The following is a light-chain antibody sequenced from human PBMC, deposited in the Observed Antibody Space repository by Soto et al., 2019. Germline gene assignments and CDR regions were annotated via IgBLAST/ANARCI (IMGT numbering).Light chain of an antibody. Sequence: DIQMTQSPSSLSASIGDRVTITCRASQRISTYLNWFQQKPGEAPKLLIYAASRLQSGVPSRFGGSGSGTDFTLTITNLHPEDFASYYCQQGYSTPSFGGGTRVDLK. V-gene: IGKV1-39*01. CDR1: QRISTY. CDR3: QQGYSTPS. J-gene: IGKJ4*01. CDR2: AAS.